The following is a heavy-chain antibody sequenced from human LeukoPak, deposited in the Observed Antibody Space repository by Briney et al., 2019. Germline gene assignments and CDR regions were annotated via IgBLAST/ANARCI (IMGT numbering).Heavy chain of an antibody. CDR3: ARDLYHRLDCSGGSCFGTLDY. CDR2: IIPIFGTA. J-gene: IGHJ4*02. CDR1: GGTFSSYA. D-gene: IGHD2-15*01. V-gene: IGHV1-69*05. Sequence: SVKVSCKASGGTFSSYAISWVRQAPGQGLEWMGGIIPIFGTANYAQKFQGRVTITTDESTSTAYMELSSLRSEDTAVYYRARDLYHRLDCSGGSCFGTLDYWGQGTLVTVSS.